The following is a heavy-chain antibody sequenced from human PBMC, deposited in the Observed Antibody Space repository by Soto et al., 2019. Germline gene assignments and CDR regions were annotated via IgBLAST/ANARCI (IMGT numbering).Heavy chain of an antibody. CDR3: ATTPNSSSFLDY. CDR2: ILPLFGTP. Sequence: QVQLVQSGAEVKKPGFSVKVSCRATRGTFSSYAFYWVRQAPGQGLEWMGGILPLFGTPNYAQQFQGRITITADESTSTAYMELSSLTSEDTAVYYCATTPNSSSFLDYWGQGTLVSVSS. V-gene: IGHV1-69*01. J-gene: IGHJ4*02. D-gene: IGHD6-6*01. CDR1: RGTFSSYA.